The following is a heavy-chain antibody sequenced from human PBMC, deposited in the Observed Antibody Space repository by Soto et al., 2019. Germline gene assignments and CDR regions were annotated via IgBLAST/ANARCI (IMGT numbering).Heavy chain of an antibody. CDR1: GFTVSSNY. V-gene: IGHV3-53*01. CDR2: IYSGGST. CDR3: ARGGTTGPFDY. J-gene: IGHJ4*02. D-gene: IGHD1-1*01. Sequence: GGSLRLSCAAPGFTVSSNYLSWVRQAPGKGLEWVSVIYSGGSTYYADSVKGRFTISRDNSKNTLYLQMNSLRAEDTAVYYCARGGTTGPFDYWGQGTLVTVSS.